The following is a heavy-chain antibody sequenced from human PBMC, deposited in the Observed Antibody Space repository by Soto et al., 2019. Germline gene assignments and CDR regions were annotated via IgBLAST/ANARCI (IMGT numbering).Heavy chain of an antibody. CDR1: GFTFNNFV. V-gene: IGHV3-23*01. CDR2: IGGIGQYA. J-gene: IGHJ6*02. D-gene: IGHD2-2*01. CDR3: AKGGTSHIYGIDV. Sequence: EVQVLATGGGLVQPGGSLRLSCVASGFTFNNFVMNWVRQDPGKGLEWVAIIGGIGQYAYYADSVNGRFTFSRDNSKNTVYLEMNSLRAEDTAIYFCAKGGTSHIYGIDVWGPGTTVTVS.